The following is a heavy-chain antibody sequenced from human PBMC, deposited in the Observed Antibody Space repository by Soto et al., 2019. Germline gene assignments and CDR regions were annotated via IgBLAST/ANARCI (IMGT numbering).Heavy chain of an antibody. CDR1: GGSISSSSYY. Sequence: QLQLQESGPGLVKPSETLSLTCTVSGGSISSSSYYWGWIRQPPGKGLEWIGSIYYSGSTYYNPSLKRRVTISVDTSKNQFSLKLSSVTAADTAVYYCARRGGSGIHSDYWGQGTLVTVSS. CDR3: ARRGGSGIHSDY. D-gene: IGHD1-26*01. V-gene: IGHV4-39*01. J-gene: IGHJ4*02. CDR2: IYYSGST.